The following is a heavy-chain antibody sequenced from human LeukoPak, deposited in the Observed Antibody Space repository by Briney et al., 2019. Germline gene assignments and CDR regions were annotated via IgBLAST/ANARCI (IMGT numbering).Heavy chain of an antibody. V-gene: IGHV3-48*04. CDR2: ISSSSSTI. J-gene: IGHJ4*02. CDR3: AGNSILTGYYLFDY. CDR1: GFTFSRCS. D-gene: IGHD3-9*01. Sequence: GGSLRLSCAASGFTFSRCSMNWVRQAPGKGLEWVSYISSSSSTIYYADSVKGRFTISRDNAKNSLYLQMNCLRAEDTAVYYCAGNSILTGYYLFDYWGQGTLVTVSS.